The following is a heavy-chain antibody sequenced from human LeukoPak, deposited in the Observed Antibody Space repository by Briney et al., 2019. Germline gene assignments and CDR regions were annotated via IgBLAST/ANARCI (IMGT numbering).Heavy chain of an antibody. CDR2: IRSKAYGGTT. V-gene: IGHV3-49*04. J-gene: IGHJ4*02. Sequence: GGSLRLSCTASGFTFGEYAMSWVRQAPGKGLEWVGFIRSKAYGGTTEYAASVKGRFTISRDDSKSVAYLQMNSLKTEDTAVYYCSTSYYDFWSAYWDQGTLVTVSS. D-gene: IGHD3-3*01. CDR1: GFTFGEYA. CDR3: STSYYDFWSAY.